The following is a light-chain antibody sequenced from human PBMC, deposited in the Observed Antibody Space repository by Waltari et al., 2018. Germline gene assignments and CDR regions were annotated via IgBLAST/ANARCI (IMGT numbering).Light chain of an antibody. CDR1: QDISKY. CDR2: DAS. CDR3: QEHDNVPLA. Sequence: DIQMTQSPSSLSVSVGDRLSITCQASQDISKYLNWYQQKPGQAPKVLIYDASNLKTGVPSRFSGSGSGTDFTLSISNLQPEDIATYYCQEHDNVPLAFGGGTKVEIK. V-gene: IGKV1-33*01. J-gene: IGKJ4*01.